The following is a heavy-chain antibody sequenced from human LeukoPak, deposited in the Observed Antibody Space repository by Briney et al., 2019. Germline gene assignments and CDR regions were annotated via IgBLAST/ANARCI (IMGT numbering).Heavy chain of an antibody. CDR1: GFSISSDY. CDR3: YSGSTNYNASLKSRLTISLYTSKEQFSLKLSTVTCADTAVYFCARGFRGLRCAYDV. CDR2: IYYSGST. J-gene: IGHJ3*01. V-gene: IGHV4-59*01. Sequence: TPSETLTLTCSASGFSISSDYWTWIRQPPGKGMEWIAYIYYSGSTYYNASLKSRRTTISDKTNNNSLLMLSTVPAADAAGYIYYSGSTNYNASLKSRLTISLYTSKEQFSLKLSTVTCADTAVYFCARGFRGLRCAYDVWGQGKMFIVSS. D-gene: IGHD1-26*01.